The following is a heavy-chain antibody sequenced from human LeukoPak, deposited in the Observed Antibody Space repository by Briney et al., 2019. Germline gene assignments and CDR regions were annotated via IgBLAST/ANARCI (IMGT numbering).Heavy chain of an antibody. CDR3: AREAFLRYFDWLLSPNDAFDI. Sequence: PGGSLRLSCAASGFTFSSYWMSWVRQAPGKGLEWVANIKQGGSEKYYVDSVKGRFTISRDNAKNSLYLQMNSLRAEDTAVYYCAREAFLRYFDWLLSPNDAFDIWGQGTMVTVSS. CDR1: GFTFSSYW. J-gene: IGHJ3*02. CDR2: IKQGGSEK. D-gene: IGHD3-9*01. V-gene: IGHV3-7*01.